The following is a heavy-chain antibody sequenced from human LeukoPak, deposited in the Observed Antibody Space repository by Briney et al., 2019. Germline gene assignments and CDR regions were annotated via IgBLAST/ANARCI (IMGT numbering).Heavy chain of an antibody. D-gene: IGHD1-26*01. Sequence: SSETLSLTCAVYGGSFSGYYWSWIRQPPGKGLEWIGEINHSGSTNYNPSLKSRVTISVDTSKNQFSLKLSSVTTADTAVYYCARGGGSPEFWGQGTQVTVSS. V-gene: IGHV4-34*01. CDR3: ARGGGSPEF. J-gene: IGHJ4*02. CDR1: GGSFSGYY. CDR2: INHSGST.